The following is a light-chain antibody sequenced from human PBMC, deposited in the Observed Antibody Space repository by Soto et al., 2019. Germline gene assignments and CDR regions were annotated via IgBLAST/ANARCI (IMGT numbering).Light chain of an antibody. CDR3: SSYSGTNYHYV. CDR2: EVS. Sequence: QSDLNHPPYASRSFGQSVTLSCPETSSDVGGYNYVSWYQQHPGKAPKLMIYEVSERPSGVPDRFSGSKSGNTASLTVSGLQADDEADYYCSSYSGTNYHYVFGTGTKVTVL. V-gene: IGLV2-8*02. J-gene: IGLJ1*01. CDR1: SSDVGGYNY.